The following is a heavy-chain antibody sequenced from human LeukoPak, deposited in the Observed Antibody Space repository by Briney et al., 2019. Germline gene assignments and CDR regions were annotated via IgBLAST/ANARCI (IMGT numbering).Heavy chain of an antibody. D-gene: IGHD2-15*01. CDR3: ARHKVVVTIRGYYYGMDV. J-gene: IGHJ6*02. V-gene: IGHV4-59*08. CDR2: IYYSGST. CDR1: GGSISSYY. Sequence: TSETLSLTCTVSGGSISSYYWSWIRQPPGKGLEWIGYIYYSGSTNYNPSLKSRVTISVDTSKNQFSLKLSSVTAADTAVYYCARHKVVVTIRGYYYGMDVWGQGTTVTVSS.